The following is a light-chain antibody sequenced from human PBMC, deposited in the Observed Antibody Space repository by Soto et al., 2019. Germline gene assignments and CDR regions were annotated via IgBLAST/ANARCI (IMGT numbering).Light chain of an antibody. J-gene: IGKJ1*01. CDR1: QSVSSY. CDR2: DAS. V-gene: IGKV3-20*01. CDR3: QQYEDSPVT. Sequence: EIVMTQSPCTLSLSPGERATLSCRASQSVSSYLAWYQQKPGQAPRLLISDASDRATGIPDRFSGSGSGTDFTLTISRLAPEDFAVYYCQQYEDSPVTFGQGTKVDIK.